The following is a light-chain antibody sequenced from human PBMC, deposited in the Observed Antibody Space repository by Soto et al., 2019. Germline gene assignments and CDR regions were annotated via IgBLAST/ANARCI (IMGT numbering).Light chain of an antibody. CDR3: QSYDSSLSGYV. Sequence: QAVVTQPPSVSGPPGQRVTISCTGSSSNIGPTYDVHWYQQLPGTAPKLLIYANTNRPSGVPDRFSGSKSGTSASLAITGLQAEDEADYFCQSYDSSLSGYVFGTGTKLTVL. CDR2: ANT. J-gene: IGLJ1*01. CDR1: SSNIGPTYD. V-gene: IGLV1-40*01.